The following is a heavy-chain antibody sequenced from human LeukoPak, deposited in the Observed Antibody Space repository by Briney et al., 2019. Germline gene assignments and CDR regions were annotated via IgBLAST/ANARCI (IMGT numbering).Heavy chain of an antibody. Sequence: PSETLSLTCTVSGGSISSYYWSWIRQPPGKGLEWIGYIHYSGSTNYNPSLKSRVTISVDTSKNQFSLKLSSVTAADTAVYYCARGTEVVLLWFGELLGWGQGTLVTVSS. D-gene: IGHD3-10*01. CDR1: GGSISSYY. V-gene: IGHV4-59*01. J-gene: IGHJ4*02. CDR2: IHYSGST. CDR3: ARGTEVVLLWFGELLG.